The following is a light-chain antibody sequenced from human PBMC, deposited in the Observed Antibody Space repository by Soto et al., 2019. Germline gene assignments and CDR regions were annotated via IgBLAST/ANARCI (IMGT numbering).Light chain of an antibody. CDR2: EVS. CDR1: SSDVGGYKY. J-gene: IGLJ1*01. CDR3: SSYTSSSTLYV. Sequence: QSALTQPASVSGSPGQSITISCTGTSSDVGGYKYVSWYQQHPGKAPKLIIYEVSNRPSGVSNRFSGSKSGDTASLTISGLHAEDEADYYCSSYTSSSTLYVFGTGTQLTVL. V-gene: IGLV2-14*01.